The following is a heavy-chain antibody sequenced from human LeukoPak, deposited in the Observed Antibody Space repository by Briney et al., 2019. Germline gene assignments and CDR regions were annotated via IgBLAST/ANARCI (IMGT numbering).Heavy chain of an antibody. CDR1: GFTFTKYA. V-gene: IGHV3-23*01. Sequence: PGTSLRLSCVASGFTFTKYAMSGVRQAPGKGLEWVSAITGSDVSSYYADSVKGRFTISRDNSKNTLSLQVNSLRAEDTAVYYCAKWGDYDILTGYYFPDYCGQGTLVTVSS. D-gene: IGHD3-9*01. CDR3: AKWGDYDILTGYYFPDY. J-gene: IGHJ4*02. CDR2: ITGSDVSS.